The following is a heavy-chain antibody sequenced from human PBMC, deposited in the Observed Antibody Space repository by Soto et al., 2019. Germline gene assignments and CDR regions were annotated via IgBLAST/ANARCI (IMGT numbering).Heavy chain of an antibody. V-gene: IGHV4-34*01. CDR1: GGSFSGYY. D-gene: IGHD3-3*01. CDR3: ARGTHYDFWSGYEDYYYGMDV. CDR2: INHSGST. J-gene: IGHJ6*02. Sequence: PSETLSLTCAVYGGSFSGYYCCWIRQPPGKGLEWIGEINHSGSTNYNPSLKSRVTISVDTSKNQFSLKLSSVTAADTAVYYCARGTHYDFWSGYEDYYYGMDVWGQGTTVTVSS.